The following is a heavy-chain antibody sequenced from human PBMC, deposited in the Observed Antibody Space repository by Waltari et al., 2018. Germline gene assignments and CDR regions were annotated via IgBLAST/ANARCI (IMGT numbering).Heavy chain of an antibody. J-gene: IGHJ4*02. CDR3: ARFNPRSGNYFLDY. CDR2: IFSSGTT. CDR1: GGSLDTYY. V-gene: IGHV4-59*01. D-gene: IGHD3-10*01. Sequence: QVQLQESGPGLVKPSETLSLTCTVPGGSLDTYYWRWIRQPPGKGLEWIAYIFSSGTTYYNPSLESRVTISVDTSKNQFSLNLNSVTAADTALYYCARFNPRSGNYFLDYWGQGTLVTVSS.